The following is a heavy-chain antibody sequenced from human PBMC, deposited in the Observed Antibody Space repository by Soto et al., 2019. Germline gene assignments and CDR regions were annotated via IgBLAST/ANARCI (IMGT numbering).Heavy chain of an antibody. CDR1: GYTFTSYG. D-gene: IGHD4-17*01. V-gene: IGHV1-18*01. CDR3: ARDSATVTTTNWFDP. CDR2: ISAYNGNT. J-gene: IGHJ5*02. Sequence: ASVKVSCKASGYTFTSYGISWVRQAPGQGLEWMGWISAYNGNTNYAQKLQGRATMTTDTSTSTAYMELRSLRSDDTAVYYCARDSATVTTTNWFDPWGQGTLVTVSS.